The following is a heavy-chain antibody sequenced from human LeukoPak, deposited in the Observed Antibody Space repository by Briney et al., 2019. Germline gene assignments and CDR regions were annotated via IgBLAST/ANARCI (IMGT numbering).Heavy chain of an antibody. D-gene: IGHD4/OR15-4a*01. CDR1: GFTVSSNY. J-gene: IGHJ4*02. Sequence: WGSLRLSCAASGFTVSSNYMSWVRQAPGKGLECVSVIYSGGSTYYADSVKGRFTISRDNSKNTLYLQMNSLRAEDTAVYYCARRAGAYSHPYDYWGQGTLVTVSS. CDR2: IYSGGST. CDR3: ARRAGAYSHPYDY. V-gene: IGHV3-53*01.